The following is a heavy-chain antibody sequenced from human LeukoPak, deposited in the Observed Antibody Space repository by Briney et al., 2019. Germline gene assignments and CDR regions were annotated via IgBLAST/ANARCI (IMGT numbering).Heavy chain of an antibody. D-gene: IGHD5-18*01. Sequence: GECLKISCKGSGYSFPYYWIGWVRPMPGKGLEWMGIIYPGDSDTRNSRSFQGQVTISADKSISTAYLQWSSLKASDTAIYYCARHVGDTAMVSFIDYWGQGTLVTVSS. CDR1: GYSFPYYW. J-gene: IGHJ4*02. CDR3: ARHVGDTAMVSFIDY. CDR2: IYPGDSDT. V-gene: IGHV5-51*01.